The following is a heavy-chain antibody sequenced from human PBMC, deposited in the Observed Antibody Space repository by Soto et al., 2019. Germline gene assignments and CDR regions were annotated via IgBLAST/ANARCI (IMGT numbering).Heavy chain of an antibody. D-gene: IGHD4-17*01. Sequence: QITLKESGPTLVKPTQTLTLTCTFSGFSLSTSGVGVGWIRQPPGKALEWLALIYWDDDKRYSPSLKSRLTIPTDTSKNQVVLTMTNMDPVDTATYYCALSTTVSSGLDYWGQGTLVTVSS. CDR2: IYWDDDK. CDR1: GFSLSTSGVG. J-gene: IGHJ4*02. V-gene: IGHV2-5*02. CDR3: ALSTTVSSGLDY.